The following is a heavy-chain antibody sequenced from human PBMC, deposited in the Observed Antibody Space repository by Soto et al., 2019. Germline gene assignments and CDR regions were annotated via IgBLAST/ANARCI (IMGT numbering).Heavy chain of an antibody. CDR1: GFTFSSST. CDR3: AKETYYYYGMDV. J-gene: IGHJ6*02. Sequence: GGSLRLSCAASGFTFSSSTMNWVRQAPGKGLEWVSAIIDSGGYTYYADSVKGRFTISXXXXKXXXYXQXXXLXAXDTALYYCAKETYYYYGMDVWGQGTTVTVS. V-gene: IGHV3-23*01. CDR2: IIDSGGYT.